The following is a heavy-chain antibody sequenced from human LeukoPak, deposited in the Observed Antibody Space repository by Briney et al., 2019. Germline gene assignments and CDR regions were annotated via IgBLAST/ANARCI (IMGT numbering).Heavy chain of an antibody. CDR3: ARDVGTTVGAFDI. J-gene: IGHJ3*02. V-gene: IGHV3-7*01. Sequence: GGSLRLSCAASGFTFSSYAMSWVRQAPGKGLEWVANIKRDGSEKYYVDSVKGRFTISRDNAENSLYLQVNSLRAEDTAVYYCARDVGTTVGAFDIWGQGTMVTVSS. CDR2: IKRDGSEK. D-gene: IGHD1-26*01. CDR1: GFTFSSYA.